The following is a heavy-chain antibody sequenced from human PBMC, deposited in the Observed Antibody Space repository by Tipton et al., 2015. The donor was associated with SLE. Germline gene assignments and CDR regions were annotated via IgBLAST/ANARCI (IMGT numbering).Heavy chain of an antibody. D-gene: IGHD2-8*02. CDR2: ISSSGSTI. CDR1: GLTFSDYY. CDR3: ESHTDYYGMDV. V-gene: IGHV3-11*01. J-gene: IGHJ6*02. Sequence: SLRLSCAASGLTFSDYYMSWIRQAPGKGLEWVSYISSSGSTIYYADSVKGRFTISRDNAKNSLYLQMNSLRAEDTAVYYCESHTDYYGMDVWGQGTTVTVSS.